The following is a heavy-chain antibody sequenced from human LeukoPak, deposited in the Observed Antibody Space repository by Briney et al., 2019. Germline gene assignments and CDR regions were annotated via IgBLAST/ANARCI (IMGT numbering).Heavy chain of an antibody. CDR3: ARDRGYYDTN. CDR2: INWNGGST. J-gene: IGHJ4*02. CDR1: GFTFDDYG. Sequence: PGGSLRLSCAASGFTFDDYGMTWVRQAPGKGLEWVSGINWNGGSTGYADSVKGRFTISRDNAKNSLYLQMNSLRAEDTALYYSARDRGYYDTNWGQGTLVTVSS. V-gene: IGHV3-20*04. D-gene: IGHD3-22*01.